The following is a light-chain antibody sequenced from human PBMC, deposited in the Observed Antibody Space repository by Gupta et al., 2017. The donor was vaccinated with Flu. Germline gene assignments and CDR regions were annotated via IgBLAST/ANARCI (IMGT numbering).Light chain of an antibody. J-gene: IGKJ5*01. Sequence: EIVMTQPRATLSVSPGERATLSCRASQSVSSNLAWYHQKPGQAPRLLIYDASTRATGIPARFSGSGSGTEFTLTISSLQSEDFAVYYCQQYNNWPPRITFGQGTRLEIK. CDR2: DAS. CDR3: QQYNNWPPRIT. CDR1: QSVSSN. V-gene: IGKV3-15*01.